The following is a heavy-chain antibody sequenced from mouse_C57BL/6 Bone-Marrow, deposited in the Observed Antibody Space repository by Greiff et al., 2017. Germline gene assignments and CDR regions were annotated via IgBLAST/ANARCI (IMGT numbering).Heavy chain of an antibody. CDR1: GFTFSSYA. CDR2: ISDGGSYT. CDR3: AREDYGSSSPYAMDY. Sequence: EVQLVESGGGLVKPGGSLKLSCAASGFTFSSYAMSWVRQTPEKRLEWVATISDGGSYTYYPDNVKGRFTISRDNAKNNLYLQMSHLKSEDTAMYYCAREDYGSSSPYAMDYWGQGTSVTVSS. V-gene: IGHV5-4*01. D-gene: IGHD1-1*01. J-gene: IGHJ4*01.